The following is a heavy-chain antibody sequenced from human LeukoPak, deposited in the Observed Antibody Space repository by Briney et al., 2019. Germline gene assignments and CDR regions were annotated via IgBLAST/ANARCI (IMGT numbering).Heavy chain of an antibody. J-gene: IGHJ4*02. CDR3: ARSAYPGNSVIED. V-gene: IGHV3-74*01. Sequence: GGSLRLSCAVSGITFSSYWMHWVRQAPGKGLVWVSRINSDGRSTNYADSVKGRFTISRDNAKNTLYLQMNSLRAEDTAVYYCARSAYPGNSVIEDWGRGTLVTVS. CDR1: GITFSSYW. CDR2: INSDGRST. D-gene: IGHD4-23*01.